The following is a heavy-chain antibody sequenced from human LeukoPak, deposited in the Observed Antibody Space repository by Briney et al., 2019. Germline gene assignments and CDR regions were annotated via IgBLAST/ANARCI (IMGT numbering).Heavy chain of an antibody. CDR2: INHSGST. D-gene: IGHD3-22*01. CDR1: GGSLSGYY. Sequence: SETLSLTCAVYGGSLSGYYWSWIRQPPGKGLEWIGEINHSGSTNYNPSLKSRVTISVDTSKNQFSLKLSSVTAADTAVYYCAKTGNHYYDSSGYYYNWGQGTLVTVSS. CDR3: AKTGNHYYDSSGYYYN. V-gene: IGHV4-34*01. J-gene: IGHJ4*02.